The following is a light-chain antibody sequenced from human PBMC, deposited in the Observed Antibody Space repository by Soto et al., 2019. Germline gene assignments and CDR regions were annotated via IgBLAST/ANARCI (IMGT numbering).Light chain of an antibody. J-gene: IGKJ1*01. Sequence: EIVLTQSPGTLSLSPGERATLNCRASQSVRSSYLAWYQQQPGQAPRLLIHGASRRATGIPDRFSGSGSGTDFTLTINRLEPEDFAVYYCQQRSNWVWTFGQGTKV. CDR1: QSVRSSY. CDR3: QQRSNWVWT. V-gene: IGKV3D-20*02. CDR2: GAS.